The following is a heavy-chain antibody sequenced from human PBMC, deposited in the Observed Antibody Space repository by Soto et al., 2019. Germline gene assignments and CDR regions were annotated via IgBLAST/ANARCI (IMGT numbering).Heavy chain of an antibody. J-gene: IGHJ6*03. CDR1: GGSLSSYD. CDR3: ARHGDYNYYYMDV. V-gene: IGHV4-59*08. CDR2: IYYSGST. D-gene: IGHD3-16*01. Sequence: SETQSLTCPVSGGSLSSYDWSRIRQPPGKGLEWIGYIYYSGSTNYNPSLKSRVTISVDTSKNQFSLKLSSVTAADTAVYYCARHGDYNYYYMDVWGKGTTVTVSS.